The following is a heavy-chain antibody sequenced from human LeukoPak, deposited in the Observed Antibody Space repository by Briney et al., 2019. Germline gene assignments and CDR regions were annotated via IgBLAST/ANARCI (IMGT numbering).Heavy chain of an antibody. CDR3: ARVGQLVSYYYYYMDV. CDR2: ISSSSSYI. Sequence: GGSPRLSCAASGFTFSSYSMNWVRQAPGKGLEWVSSISSSSSYIYYADSVKGRFTISRDNAKNSLYLQMNSLRAEVTAVYYCARVGQLVSYYYYYMDVWGKGTTVTVSS. J-gene: IGHJ6*03. D-gene: IGHD6-6*01. CDR1: GFTFSSYS. V-gene: IGHV3-21*01.